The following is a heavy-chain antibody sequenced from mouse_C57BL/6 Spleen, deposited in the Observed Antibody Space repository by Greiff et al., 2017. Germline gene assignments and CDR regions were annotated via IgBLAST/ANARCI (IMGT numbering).Heavy chain of an antibody. Sequence: VQLQQSGAELVRPGASVKLSCTASGFNIKDDYMHWVKQRPEQGLEWIGWIDPENGDTEYASKFQGKATITADTSSNTAYLQLSSLTSEDTAVYYWTSKQLRHFADWGQGTLVTVSA. CDR3: TSKQLRHFAD. D-gene: IGHD3-2*02. CDR1: GFNIKDDY. CDR2: IDPENGDT. J-gene: IGHJ3*01. V-gene: IGHV14-4*01.